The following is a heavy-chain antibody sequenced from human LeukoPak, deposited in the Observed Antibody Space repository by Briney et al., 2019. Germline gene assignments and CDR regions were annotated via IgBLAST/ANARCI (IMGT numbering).Heavy chain of an antibody. CDR1: EYSLTQYP. V-gene: IGHV1-3*04. J-gene: IGHJ4*02. Sequence: GASVKISCKTSEYSLTQYPIHWVGQAPGQRPEWMGWINTVSGNTRYSQNFQGRVTITRDTSASTAYMELSYLKSEDTAIYYCANWAGAPADYFSGPLDYWGQGTLVTVSS. CDR2: INTVSGNT. CDR3: ANWAGAPADYFSGPLDY. D-gene: IGHD3-3*01.